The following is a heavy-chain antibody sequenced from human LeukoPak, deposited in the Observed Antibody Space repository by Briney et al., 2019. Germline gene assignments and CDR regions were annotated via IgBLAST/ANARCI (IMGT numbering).Heavy chain of an antibody. CDR1: GYTFTGYY. D-gene: IGHD7-27*01. J-gene: IGHJ6*02. Sequence: GASVKVSCKASGYTFTGYYMHWVRQAPGQGLEWMGWINPNSGGTNYAQKFQGRVTMTRDTSISTAYMELSRLGSDDTAVYYCARGHMGTGGYYYYYGMDVWGQGTTVTVSS. CDR2: INPNSGGT. CDR3: ARGHMGTGGYYYYYGMDV. V-gene: IGHV1-2*02.